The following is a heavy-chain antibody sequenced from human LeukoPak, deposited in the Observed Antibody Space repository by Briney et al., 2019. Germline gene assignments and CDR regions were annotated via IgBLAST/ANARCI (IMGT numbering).Heavy chain of an antibody. D-gene: IGHD3-10*01. J-gene: IGHJ4*02. CDR2: IIVGSGKT. CDR3: ARDRLLWFGDPGN. Sequence: SVKASCKASGFTFSNSAMQWVRQARGQRLEWIGWIIVGSGKTHYAQNFQERVTITRDMSTNTAYMELRSLRSDDTAVYYCARDRLLWFGDPGNWGQGTLVTVSS. CDR1: GFTFSNSA. V-gene: IGHV1-58*02.